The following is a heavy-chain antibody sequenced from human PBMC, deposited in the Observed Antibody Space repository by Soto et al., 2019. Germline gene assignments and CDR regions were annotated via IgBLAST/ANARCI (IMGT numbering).Heavy chain of an antibody. D-gene: IGHD6-13*01. CDR3: ARGRKGFSSSCYVD. CDR2: INDSGGT. J-gene: IGHJ4*02. Sequence: LSLTCDVHGGSISGYYWTWIRQPPGKGLEWIGEINDSGGTDYNPSLKSRVTISLDTSKNQLPLKLSSVTAADTAVYYCARGRKGFSSSCYVDWGQGTLVTVSS. CDR1: GGSISGYY. V-gene: IGHV4-34*01.